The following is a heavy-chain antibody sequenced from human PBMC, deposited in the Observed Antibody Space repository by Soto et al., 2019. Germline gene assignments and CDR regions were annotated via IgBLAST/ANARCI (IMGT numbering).Heavy chain of an antibody. J-gene: IGHJ5*02. Sequence: GGSLRLSCAASGFTFTKAWMTWVRQTPGKGLEWVGRIKSRADGGTTDYAASVKDRFIISRDDSNDTLYLHMNRLKTDDTAVYYCAREGALKPFSSWGQGALVTVSS. V-gene: IGHV3-15*01. CDR2: IKSRADGGTT. CDR3: AREGALKPFSS. CDR1: GFTFTKAW.